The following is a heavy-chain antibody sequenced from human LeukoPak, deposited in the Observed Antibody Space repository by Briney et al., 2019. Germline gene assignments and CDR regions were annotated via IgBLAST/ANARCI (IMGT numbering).Heavy chain of an antibody. J-gene: IGHJ4*02. V-gene: IGHV4-34*01. CDR2: INHSGST. Sequence: SETLSLTCAVYGGSFSGYYWSWIRQPPGKGLEWIGEINHSGSTNYNPSLKSRVTISVDTSKNQFSLKLSSVTAADTAVYYCARGPGSSGWYGGDDYWGQGTLVTVSS. CDR3: ARGPGSSGWYGGDDY. CDR1: GGSFSGYY. D-gene: IGHD6-19*01.